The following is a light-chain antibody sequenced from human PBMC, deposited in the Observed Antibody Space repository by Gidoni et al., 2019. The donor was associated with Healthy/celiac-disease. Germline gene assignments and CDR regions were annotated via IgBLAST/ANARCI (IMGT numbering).Light chain of an antibody. V-gene: IGKV3-11*01. CDR1: QSVSSY. Sequence: IVLTQSPATLSLSPGERATLSCRASQSVSSYLAWYQQKPGQAPRLLIYDASNRATGIPARFSGSGSGTDVTLTISSLEPEDFAVYYWQQRSNWPLTFGGGTKVEIK. CDR3: QQRSNWPLT. J-gene: IGKJ4*02. CDR2: DAS.